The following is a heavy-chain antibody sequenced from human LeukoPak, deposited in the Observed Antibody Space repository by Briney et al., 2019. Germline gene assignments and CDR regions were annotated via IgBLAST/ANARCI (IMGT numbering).Heavy chain of an antibody. CDR2: ISYDGSNK. D-gene: IGHD6-13*01. J-gene: IGHJ4*02. CDR3: AKDRDSSSWYLDY. Sequence: GGSLRLSCAASGFTFSSYGMHWVRQAPGKGLEWVAVISYDGSNKYYADSVKGRFTISRDNSKNTLYLQMNSLRAEDTAVYYCAKDRDSSSWYLDYWGQGTLATVSS. V-gene: IGHV3-30*18. CDR1: GFTFSSYG.